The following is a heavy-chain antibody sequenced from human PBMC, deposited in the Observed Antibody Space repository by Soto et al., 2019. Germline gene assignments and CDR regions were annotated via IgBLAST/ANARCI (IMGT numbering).Heavy chain of an antibody. CDR3: ARQRTSVVTQAYFDV. CDR1: GDSISSRSYY. J-gene: IGHJ4*02. D-gene: IGHD2-21*02. CDR2: IYYSGST. Sequence: PSETQSLTSTVTGDSISSRSYYCGWFREPPGKGLECIGVIYYSGSTYNNPSLRSRVSMSIDTSKDQFSLKLKYVTAADTALYFCARQRTSVVTQAYFDVWGPGSLFTVSS. V-gene: IGHV4-39*01.